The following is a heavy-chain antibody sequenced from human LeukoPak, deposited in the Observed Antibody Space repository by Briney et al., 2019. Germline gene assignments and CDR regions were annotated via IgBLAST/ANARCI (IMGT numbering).Heavy chain of an antibody. D-gene: IGHD3-3*01. Sequence: GGSLRLSCAASGFTFSSYEMNWVRQAPGKGLEWVSYISSSGSTIYYADSVKGRFTISRDNAKNSLYLQMDSLRAEDTAVYYCARDGIFVFDSRFLEWLPQNYYYGMDVWGQGTMVTVSS. J-gene: IGHJ6*02. CDR1: GFTFSSYE. CDR2: ISSSGSTI. V-gene: IGHV3-48*03. CDR3: ARDGIFVFDSRFLEWLPQNYYYGMDV.